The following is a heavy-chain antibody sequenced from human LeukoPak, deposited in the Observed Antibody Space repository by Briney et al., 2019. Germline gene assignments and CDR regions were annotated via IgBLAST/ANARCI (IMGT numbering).Heavy chain of an antibody. Sequence: AGGSLRLSCAASGFTVSSNYMSWVRQAPGKGLEWVSSIYSGGSTYYADSVKGRFTISRDTAKNTVYLEMNSLRAEDTAVYYCARDLRNGDRYYFDYWGQGTLVTVSS. V-gene: IGHV3-53*01. CDR3: ARDLRNGDRYYFDY. D-gene: IGHD4-17*01. CDR2: IYSGGST. CDR1: GFTVSSNY. J-gene: IGHJ4*02.